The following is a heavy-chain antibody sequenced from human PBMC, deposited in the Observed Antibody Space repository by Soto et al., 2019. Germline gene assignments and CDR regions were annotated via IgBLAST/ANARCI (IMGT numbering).Heavy chain of an antibody. CDR3: ARGAYYASGPMDV. V-gene: IGHV3-48*02. CDR2: ISSSSSTI. CDR1: RFTFSRYS. D-gene: IGHD3-10*01. Sequence: GGSLRLSCAASRFTFSRYSMNWVRQAPGKGLEWVSYISSSSSTIYYVDSVKGRFTISRDNAKNSLYLQMNSLRDEDTAVYYCARGAYYASGPMDVWGQGTTVTVSS. J-gene: IGHJ6*02.